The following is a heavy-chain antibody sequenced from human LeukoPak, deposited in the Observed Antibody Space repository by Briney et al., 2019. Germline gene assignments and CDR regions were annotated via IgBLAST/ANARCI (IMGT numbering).Heavy chain of an antibody. CDR3: ARADYDFWSGPFDY. Sequence: GESLKISCKGSGYSSTSYWIGWLRQMPGKGLQWMGIIYPGDSDTRYSPSFQGQSTISADRSISTAYLQWRSLKASDTAMYYCARADYDFWSGPFDYWGQGTLVTVSS. D-gene: IGHD3-3*01. V-gene: IGHV5-51*01. CDR1: GYSSTSYW. J-gene: IGHJ4*02. CDR2: IYPGDSDT.